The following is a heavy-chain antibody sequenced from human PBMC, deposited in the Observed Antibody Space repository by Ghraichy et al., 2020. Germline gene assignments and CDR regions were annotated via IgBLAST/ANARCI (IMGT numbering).Heavy chain of an antibody. Sequence: SGPTLVKPTQTLTLTCTFSGFSLSTDGVGVGWIRQPPGKALEWLALIYWNNDKRYSPSLKSRLTITKDTSKNQVVLTMTNMDPVDTGTYYCVHRRYYYSDSRGYGWFDPWGQGTLVTVSS. J-gene: IGHJ5*02. D-gene: IGHD3-22*01. V-gene: IGHV2-5*01. CDR1: GFSLSTDGVG. CDR2: IYWNNDK. CDR3: VHRRYYYSDSRGYGWFDP.